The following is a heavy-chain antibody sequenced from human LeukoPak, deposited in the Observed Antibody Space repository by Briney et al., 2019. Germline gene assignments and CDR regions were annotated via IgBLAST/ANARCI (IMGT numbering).Heavy chain of an antibody. V-gene: IGHV3-21*01. CDR2: ISSSSSYI. Sequence: SGGSLRLSCAASGFTFSSYWMSWVRQAPGKGLEWVPSISSSSSYIYYADSVKGRFTISRDNAKNSLYLQMNSLRAEDTAVYYCASNAGRLEYWGQGTLVTVSS. J-gene: IGHJ4*02. CDR3: ASNAGRLEY. CDR1: GFTFSSYW. D-gene: IGHD1-26*01.